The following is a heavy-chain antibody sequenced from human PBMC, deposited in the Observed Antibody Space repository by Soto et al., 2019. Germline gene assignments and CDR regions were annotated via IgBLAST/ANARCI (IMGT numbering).Heavy chain of an antibody. D-gene: IGHD3-22*01. Sequence: GGSLRLSCAASGFTFSSYAMSWVRQAPGKGLEWVSAISGSGGSTYYADSVKGRFTISRDNSKNTLYLQMNSLRAEDTAVYYCAAIEDYYDSSGYYYYYYGMDVWGQGTTVTVSS. CDR3: AAIEDYYDSSGYYYYYYGMDV. CDR1: GFTFSSYA. J-gene: IGHJ6*02. V-gene: IGHV3-23*01. CDR2: ISGSGGST.